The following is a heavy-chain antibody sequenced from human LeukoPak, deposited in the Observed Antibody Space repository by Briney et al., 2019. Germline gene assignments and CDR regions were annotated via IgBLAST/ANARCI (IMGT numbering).Heavy chain of an antibody. CDR2: INHSGST. CDR1: GGSFSGYY. D-gene: IGHD3/OR15-3a*01. CDR3: ARRVGHYDAFDI. J-gene: IGHJ3*02. V-gene: IGHV4-34*01. Sequence: PSETLSLTCAVYGGSFSGYYWSWIRQPPGKGLEWIGEINHSGSTNYNPSLKSRVTISVDTSKNQFSLKLSFVTAADTAVYYCARRVGHYDAFDIWGQGTMVTVSS.